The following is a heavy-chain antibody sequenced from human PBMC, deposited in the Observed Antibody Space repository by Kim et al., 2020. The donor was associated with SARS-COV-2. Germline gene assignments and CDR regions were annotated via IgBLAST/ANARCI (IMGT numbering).Heavy chain of an antibody. CDR1: GFTFSSYS. Sequence: GGSLRLSCAASGFTFSSYSMNWVRQAPGKGLEWVSSISSSSSYIYYADSVKGRFTISRDNAKNSLYLQMNSLRAEDTAVYYCARGEAMITFGGVMNWGQGTLVTVSS. V-gene: IGHV3-21*01. CDR3: ARGEAMITFGGVMN. CDR2: ISSSSSYI. J-gene: IGHJ4*02. D-gene: IGHD3-16*01.